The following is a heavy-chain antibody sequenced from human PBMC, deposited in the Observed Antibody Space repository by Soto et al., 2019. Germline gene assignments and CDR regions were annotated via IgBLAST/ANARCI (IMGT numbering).Heavy chain of an antibody. CDR2: INHSGST. D-gene: IGHD3-10*01. Sequence: SETLSLTCAAYGGSFSGYYWSWIRQPPGKGLEWIGEINHSGSTNYNPSLKSRVTISVDTSKNQFSLKLSSVTAADTAVYYCASFPSLLWFGELWDWFDPWGQGTLVTVSS. V-gene: IGHV4-34*01. CDR1: GGSFSGYY. J-gene: IGHJ5*02. CDR3: ASFPSLLWFGELWDWFDP.